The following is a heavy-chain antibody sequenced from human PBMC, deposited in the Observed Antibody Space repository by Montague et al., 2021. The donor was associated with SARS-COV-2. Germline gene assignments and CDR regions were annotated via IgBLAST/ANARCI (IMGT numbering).Heavy chain of an antibody. CDR2: IYSGGSIP. Sequence: SLRLSCAASGFTFSRYALSWVRQAPGKGLEWVSGIYSGGSIPVYGDAVKGRFTISRDDSNNTLYLHMSSLRVDDSAVYYCAKVEGAAAGSIWFDPWGQGTLGAVSS. D-gene: IGHD6-13*01. CDR3: AKVEGAAAGSIWFDP. V-gene: IGHV3-23*03. J-gene: IGHJ5*02. CDR1: GFTFSRYA.